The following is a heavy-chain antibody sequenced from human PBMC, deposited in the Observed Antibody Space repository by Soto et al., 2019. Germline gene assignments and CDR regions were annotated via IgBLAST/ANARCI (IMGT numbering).Heavy chain of an antibody. D-gene: IGHD3-22*01. CDR2: IYYSGST. CDR3: VRAEYYYDSSGYQYYFDY. J-gene: IGHJ4*02. V-gene: IGHV4-59*01. Sequence: SETLSLTCTVSGGSISSYYWSWIRQPPGKGLEWIGYIYYSGSTNYNPSLKSRVTISVDTSKNQFSLKLSSVTAADTAVYYCVRAEYYYDSSGYQYYFDYWGQGTLVTVSS. CDR1: GGSISSYY.